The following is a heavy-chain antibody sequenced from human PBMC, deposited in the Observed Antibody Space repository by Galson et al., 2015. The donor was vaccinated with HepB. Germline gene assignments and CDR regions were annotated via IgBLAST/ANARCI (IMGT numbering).Heavy chain of an antibody. CDR2: INPSGGST. V-gene: IGHV1-46*01. D-gene: IGHD1-26*01. CDR1: GYTFTSYH. J-gene: IGHJ3*02. CDR3: ARVRDSGSSYFGFDI. Sequence: SVKVSCKASGYTFTSYHIHWVRQAPGQGLEWMGIINPSGGSTSFAQKFQGRITMTRDTSTSAVYMELSSLRSEDTAVYYCARVRDSGSSYFGFDIWGQGTMVTVSS.